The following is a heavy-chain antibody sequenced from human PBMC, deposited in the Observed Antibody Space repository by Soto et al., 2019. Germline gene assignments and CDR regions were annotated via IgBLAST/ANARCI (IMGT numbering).Heavy chain of an antibody. Sequence: QVQLVESRGGVVQPGRSLRLSCAASGFTVSDYGMHWVSQAPGKGLEWVARISCDRSDKYYGDFVTGRFTIARDNSRNTMYLEMRSLRGEDTDVYYGAKGGTVATYFEYWGQGILVTVSS. D-gene: IGHD5-12*01. V-gene: IGHV3-30*18. J-gene: IGHJ4*02. CDR1: GFTVSDYG. CDR2: ISCDRSDK. CDR3: AKGGTVATYFEY.